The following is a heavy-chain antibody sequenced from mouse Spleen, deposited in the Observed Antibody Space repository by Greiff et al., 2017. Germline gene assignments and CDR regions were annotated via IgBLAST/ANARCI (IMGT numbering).Heavy chain of an antibody. Sequence: VKLQESGAELVRPGTSVKVSCKASGYAFTNYLIEWVKQRPGQGLEWIGVINPGSGGTNYNEKFKGKATLTADKSSSTAYMQASSLPSDDSAVYFCVSTLVTTRLYAMNYWGQGTAVTVSS. CDR3: VSTLVTTRLYAMNY. D-gene: IGHD2-2*01. J-gene: IGHJ4*01. V-gene: IGHV1-54*01. CDR2: INPGSGGT. CDR1: GYAFTNYL.